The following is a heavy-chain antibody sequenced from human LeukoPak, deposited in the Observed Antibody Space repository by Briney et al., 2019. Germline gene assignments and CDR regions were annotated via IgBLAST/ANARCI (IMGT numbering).Heavy chain of an antibody. CDR1: GYSISSGYY. J-gene: IGHJ4*02. CDR3: VNGELLPERFDY. V-gene: IGHV4-38-2*01. CDR2: IYHSGST. Sequence: PSETLSLTCAVSGYSISSGYYWGWIRQPPGKGLEWIGSIYHSGSTYYNPSLKSRVTISVDTSKNQFSLKLSSVTAADTAVYYRVNGELLPERFDYWGQGTLVTVSS. D-gene: IGHD3-10*01.